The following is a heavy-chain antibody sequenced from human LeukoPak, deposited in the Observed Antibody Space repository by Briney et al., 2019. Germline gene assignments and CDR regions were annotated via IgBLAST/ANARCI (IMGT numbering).Heavy chain of an antibody. CDR3: ARSPRSGYYGPYYFDY. J-gene: IGHJ4*02. CDR1: GYTFTSYG. CDR2: ISAYNGNT. D-gene: IGHD3-22*01. Sequence: ASVKVSCKAPGYTFTSYGISWVRQAPGQGLEWMGWISAYNGNTNYAQKLQGRVTMPTDTSTSTAYMELRSLRSDDTAVYYCARSPRSGYYGPYYFDYWGQGTLVTVSS. V-gene: IGHV1-18*01.